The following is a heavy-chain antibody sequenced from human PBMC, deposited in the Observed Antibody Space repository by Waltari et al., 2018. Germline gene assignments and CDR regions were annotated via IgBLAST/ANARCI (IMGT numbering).Heavy chain of an antibody. CDR3: ARGPYYDFWSGYYPDY. D-gene: IGHD3-3*01. CDR2: IWYDGSNK. V-gene: IGHV3-33*01. Sequence: QVQLVESGGGVVQPGRSLRLSCAASGFTFSSYGMHWVRRAPGKGLEWVAVIWYDGSNKYYADSVKGRFTISRDNSKNTLYLQMNSRRAEDTAVYYCARGPYYDFWSGYYPDYWGQGTLVTVSS. J-gene: IGHJ4*02. CDR1: GFTFSSYG.